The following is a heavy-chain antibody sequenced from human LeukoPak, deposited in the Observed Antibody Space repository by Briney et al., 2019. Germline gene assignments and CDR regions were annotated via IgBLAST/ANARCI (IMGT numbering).Heavy chain of an antibody. Sequence: GGSLRLSCAASGFTFSSYEMNWVRQAPGKGLEWVSYISSSGSTIYYADPVKGRFTISRDNAKNTLYLQMNSLRAEDTAVYYCASIYRPAYYGDAFDIWGQGTMVTVSS. D-gene: IGHD3-10*01. J-gene: IGHJ3*02. CDR3: ASIYRPAYYGDAFDI. CDR1: GFTFSSYE. CDR2: ISSSGSTI. V-gene: IGHV3-48*03.